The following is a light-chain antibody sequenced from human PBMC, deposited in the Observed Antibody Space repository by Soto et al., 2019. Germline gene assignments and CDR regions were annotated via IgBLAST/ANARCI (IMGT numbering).Light chain of an antibody. V-gene: IGKV3-20*01. CDR1: QSVSSN. CDR2: GVS. Sequence: ERVVTQSPATLSVTAGERATLSCRASQSVSSNLSWYQQKPGQAPRLRIYGVSNRATGIPDRFNASGSGTDFTLTITKLEPEDFAVYYCQQYGSSPTFGQGTRLEI. CDR3: QQYGSSPT. J-gene: IGKJ5*01.